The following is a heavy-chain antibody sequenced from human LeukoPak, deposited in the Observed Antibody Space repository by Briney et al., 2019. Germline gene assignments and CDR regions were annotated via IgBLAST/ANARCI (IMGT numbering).Heavy chain of an antibody. V-gene: IGHV3-30*04. CDR2: VSFDGSNK. CDR3: ARVRVGPLVVVAHFVPPDY. J-gene: IGHJ4*02. Sequence: SGGSLRLSCAASRFTFSSYAMNWVRQAPGKGLEWVAVVSFDGSNKYYADSVKGRFTISRDNSKNTLYLQMNSLRAEDTAVYYCARVRVGPLVVVAHFVPPDYWGQGTLVTVSS. CDR1: RFTFSSYA. D-gene: IGHD2-2*01.